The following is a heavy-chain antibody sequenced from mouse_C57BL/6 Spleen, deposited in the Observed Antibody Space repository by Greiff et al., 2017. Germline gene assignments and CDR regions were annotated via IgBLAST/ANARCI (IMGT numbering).Heavy chain of an antibody. D-gene: IGHD2-4*01. J-gene: IGHJ4*01. CDR3: ARSRDYDEAMDY. V-gene: IGHV1-64*01. CDR1: GYTFTSYW. Sequence: QVQLQQPGAELVKPGASVKLSCKASGYTFTSYWMHWVKQRPGQGLEWIGMIHPNSGSTNYNEKFKSKATLTVDKSSSTAYMQLSSLTSEDSAVYYCARSRDYDEAMDYWGQGTSVTVSS. CDR2: IHPNSGST.